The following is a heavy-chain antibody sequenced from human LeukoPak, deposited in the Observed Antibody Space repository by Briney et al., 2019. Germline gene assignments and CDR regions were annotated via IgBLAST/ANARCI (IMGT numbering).Heavy chain of an antibody. Sequence: GASVKVSCKASGYTFTSYGISWVRQAPGQGLEWMGWISAYNGNTNYAQKLQGRVTTTTDTSTSTAYMELRSLRSDDAAVYYCARRGFDWLLKYYFDYWGQGTLVTVSS. V-gene: IGHV1-18*01. CDR2: ISAYNGNT. J-gene: IGHJ4*02. CDR3: ARRGFDWLLKYYFDY. CDR1: GYTFTSYG. D-gene: IGHD3-9*01.